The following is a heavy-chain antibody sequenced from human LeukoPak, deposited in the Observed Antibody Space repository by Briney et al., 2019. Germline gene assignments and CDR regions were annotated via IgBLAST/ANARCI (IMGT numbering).Heavy chain of an antibody. V-gene: IGHV1-8*01. CDR2: MNPYSGNT. J-gene: IGHJ4*02. CDR3: TRDPGPYGYISEDFDY. Sequence: ASVKVSCKASGYTFTSYDINWVRQAAGQGLEWMGWMNPYSGNTGYAQKFQGRVTMTRSTSISTAYMELGSLTSEDTAVYYCTRDPGPYGYISEDFDYWGQGTLVTVS. D-gene: IGHD5-24*01. CDR1: GYTFTSYD.